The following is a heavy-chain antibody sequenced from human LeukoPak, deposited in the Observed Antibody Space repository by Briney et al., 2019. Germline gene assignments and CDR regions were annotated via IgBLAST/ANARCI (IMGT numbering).Heavy chain of an antibody. CDR2: ISPSGST. D-gene: IGHD2-2*01. CDR1: GGSINGGNYY. J-gene: IGHJ4*02. Sequence: PSQTLSLTCTVSGGSINGGNYYWTWLRQPAGKGLEWIGRISPSGSTNHNPSLTSRVTISVDTSKNQFSLKLSFVTAADTAVYYCARVSYQEGVDYWGQRTLVTVSS. CDR3: ARVSYQEGVDY. V-gene: IGHV4-61*02.